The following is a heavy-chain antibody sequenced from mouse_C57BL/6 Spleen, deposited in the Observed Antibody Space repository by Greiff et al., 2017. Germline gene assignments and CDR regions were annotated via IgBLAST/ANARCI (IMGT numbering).Heavy chain of an antibody. CDR1: GFNIKDYY. D-gene: IGHD2-1*01. Sequence: VQLQQSGAELVKPGASVKLSCTASGFNIKDYYMHWVKQRTEQGLEWIGRIDPEDGETNYAPKFQGQATITADTASNTAYLQLSSLTSEDTAVYYCARGVTTRGSMDYWGQGTSVTVSS. CDR2: IDPEDGET. CDR3: ARGVTTRGSMDY. J-gene: IGHJ4*01. V-gene: IGHV14-2*01.